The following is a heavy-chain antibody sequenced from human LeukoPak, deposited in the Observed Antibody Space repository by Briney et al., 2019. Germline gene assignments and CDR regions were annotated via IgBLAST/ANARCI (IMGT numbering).Heavy chain of an antibody. V-gene: IGHV3-7*03. CDR2: IKEDGTET. CDR1: GFMFSSNW. Sequence: GSLRLSCAAPGFMFSSNWMSWVRLAPGKGLEWAANIKEDGTETYYVDSVKGRFTISRDNAKNSLYLQMNSLRVEDTAVYYCAKEGRSLQTYWGQGTLVTVSS. J-gene: IGHJ4*02. D-gene: IGHD5-24*01. CDR3: AKEGRSLQTY.